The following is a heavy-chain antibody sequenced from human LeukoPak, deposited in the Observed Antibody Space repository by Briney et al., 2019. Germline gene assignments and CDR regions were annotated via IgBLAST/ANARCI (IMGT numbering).Heavy chain of an antibody. CDR1: EFTFSTFG. CDR2: FGGSPGYM. CDR3: ARGTTYNHDRSGRYGMDV. V-gene: IGHV3-21*01. D-gene: IGHD3-22*01. J-gene: IGHJ6*02. Sequence: GGPLRLSCEASEFTFSTFGMNWVGKAPGKGLEWFSSFGGSPGYMYYADSVKGRFTISRDNAKNSLYLQMNSLRAEDTAMYYCARGTTYNHDRSGRYGMDVWGQGTTVTVSS.